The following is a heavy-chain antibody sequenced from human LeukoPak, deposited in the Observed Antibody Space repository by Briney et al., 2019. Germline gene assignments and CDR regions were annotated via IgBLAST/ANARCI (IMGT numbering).Heavy chain of an antibody. CDR1: GFSFGSSD. Sequence: GGSLRLSCAASGFSFGSSDMNWVRQAPGKGLEWVSYISSSSSTMYYADSVKGRFTISRDNAKNSLYLQMNSLRAEDTAVYYCARADYWGQGTLVTVSS. J-gene: IGHJ4*02. V-gene: IGHV3-48*03. CDR3: ARADY. CDR2: ISSSSSTM.